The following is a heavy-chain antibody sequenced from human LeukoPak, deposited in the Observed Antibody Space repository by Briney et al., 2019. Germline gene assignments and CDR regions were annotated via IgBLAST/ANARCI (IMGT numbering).Heavy chain of an antibody. J-gene: IGHJ6*02. CDR2: IIPIFGTA. CDR1: GGTFSSYA. Sequence: SVKVSCKASGGTFSSYAISWVRQAPGQGLEWMGGIIPIFGTANYAQKFQGRVTITADESTSTAYMELSSLRSEDTAVYYCARDRIVVVTAISYYYYYGVDVWGQGTTVTVSS. V-gene: IGHV1-69*13. D-gene: IGHD2-21*02. CDR3: ARDRIVVVTAISYYYYYGVDV.